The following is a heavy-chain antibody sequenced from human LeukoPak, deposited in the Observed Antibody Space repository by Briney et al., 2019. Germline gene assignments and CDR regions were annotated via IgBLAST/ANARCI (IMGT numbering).Heavy chain of an antibody. D-gene: IGHD3-10*01. CDR3: AGTYYYGSGSYYQGAFDI. Sequence: GASVKVSCKASGGTFSSYAISWVRQAPGQGLEWMGGIIPIVGTANYAQKVQGRVTITADESTSTAYMELSSLRSEDTAVYYCAGTYYYGSGSYYQGAFDIWGQGTMVTVSS. V-gene: IGHV1-69*13. J-gene: IGHJ3*02. CDR2: IIPIVGTA. CDR1: GGTFSSYA.